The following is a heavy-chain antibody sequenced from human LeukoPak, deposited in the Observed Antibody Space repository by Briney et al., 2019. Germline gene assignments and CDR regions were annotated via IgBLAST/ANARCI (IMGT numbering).Heavy chain of an antibody. V-gene: IGHV3-30-3*01. Sequence: PGGSLRLSCAASGFTFSSYAMQWLRQAPGKGLEWVAVISYDGSDKNYADSVKDRFTISRDNSKNTLYLQMNSLRADDTAVYYCARAVYRRGGYYFDCGGQGTLVIFSS. J-gene: IGHJ4*02. CDR1: GFTFSSYA. CDR3: ARAVYRRGGYYFDC. D-gene: IGHD5-12*01. CDR2: ISYDGSDK.